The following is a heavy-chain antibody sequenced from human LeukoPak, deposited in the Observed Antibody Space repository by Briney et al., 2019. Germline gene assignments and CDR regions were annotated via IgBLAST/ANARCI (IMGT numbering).Heavy chain of an antibody. CDR3: ARDLFVAVVAATVGWFDP. CDR1: GYTFTSYG. J-gene: IGHJ5*02. V-gene: IGHV1-18*01. D-gene: IGHD2-15*01. CDR2: ISAYNGNT. Sequence: GASVKVSCKASGYTFTSYGISWVRQAPGQGLEWMGWISAYNGNTNYAQKLQGRVTMTTDTSTSTAYMELRSLRSDDTAVYYCARDLFVAVVAATVGWFDPWGQGTLVTVSS.